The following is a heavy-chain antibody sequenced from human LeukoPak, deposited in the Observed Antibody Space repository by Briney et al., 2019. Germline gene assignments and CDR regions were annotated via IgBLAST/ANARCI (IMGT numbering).Heavy chain of an antibody. CDR1: GYTFTGYY. CDR3: ATAGATVLTPSGY. Sequence: ASVKVSCKASGYTFTGYYMHWVRQAPGQGLEWMGWINPNSGGTNYAQKFQGRVTMTRDTSISTAYMELSRLTSDDTAVYYCATAGATVLTPSGYWGQGTLVTVSS. V-gene: IGHV1-2*02. J-gene: IGHJ4*02. D-gene: IGHD4-23*01. CDR2: INPNSGGT.